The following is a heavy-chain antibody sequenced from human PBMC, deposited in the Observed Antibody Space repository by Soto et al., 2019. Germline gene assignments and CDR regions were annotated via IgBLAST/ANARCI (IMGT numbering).Heavy chain of an antibody. Sequence: QVQLVESGGGVVQPGRSLRLSCAASGFTFSSYGMHWVRQAPGKGLEWVAVIWYDGSNKYYADSVKGRFTISRDNSKNTLYLQMNRLRAEDTAVYYCARGDGSGSYYYYMDVWGKGTTVTVSS. CDR3: ARGDGSGSYYYYMDV. CDR1: GFTFSSYG. J-gene: IGHJ6*03. CDR2: IWYDGSNK. V-gene: IGHV3-33*01. D-gene: IGHD3-10*01.